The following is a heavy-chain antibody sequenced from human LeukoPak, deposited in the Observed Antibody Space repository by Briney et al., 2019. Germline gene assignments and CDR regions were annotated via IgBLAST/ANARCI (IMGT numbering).Heavy chain of an antibody. CDR2: INTNTGNP. J-gene: IGHJ4*02. CDR3: ANELPGIAAAGTLPGGDY. V-gene: IGHV7-4-1*02. Sequence: WASVKVSCKASGYTFSSYGMNWVRQAPGQGLEWMGWINTNTGNPTYAQGFTGRFVFSLDTSVSTAYMQISGLKAEDTAVYYCANELPGIAAAGTLPGGDYWGQGTLVTVSS. D-gene: IGHD6-13*01. CDR1: GYTFSSYG.